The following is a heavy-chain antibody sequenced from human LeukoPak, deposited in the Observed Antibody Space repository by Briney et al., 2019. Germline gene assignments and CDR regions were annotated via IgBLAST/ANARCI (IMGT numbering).Heavy chain of an antibody. V-gene: IGHV3-23*01. Sequence: GGSLRLSCAASGFTFSSYAMSWVRQAPGKGLEWVSAISGSGGSTYYADSVKGRFTVSRDNAKNSLYLQMNSLRVEDTAVYYCARDPRTVRIWGQGTLVTVSS. J-gene: IGHJ4*02. CDR1: GFTFSSYA. CDR3: ARDPRTVRI. D-gene: IGHD1-1*01. CDR2: ISGSGGST.